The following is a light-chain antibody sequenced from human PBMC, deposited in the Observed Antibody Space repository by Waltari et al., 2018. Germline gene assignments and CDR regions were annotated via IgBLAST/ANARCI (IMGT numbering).Light chain of an antibody. CDR1: QSVGSW. CDR2: DAS. V-gene: IGKV1-5*01. Sequence: DIHMTQSPYTLSASVGDRVTITCRASQSVGSWLAWYQQKPGKAPDLLIYDASSLETGVPSRFSGSGSETEFTLTISSLQPDDVATYYCLQYDSFWTFGQGTEVQVK. J-gene: IGKJ1*01. CDR3: LQYDSFWT.